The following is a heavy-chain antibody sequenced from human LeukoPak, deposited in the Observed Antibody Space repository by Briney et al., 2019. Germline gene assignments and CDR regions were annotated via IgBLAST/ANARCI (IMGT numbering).Heavy chain of an antibody. CDR1: GLIVSSNY. D-gene: IGHD1-1*01. CDR3: ARDVGSTTNWFDP. Sequence: GGSLRLSCAVSGLIVSSNYMSWVRQAPGKGLEWVSVIYSGGRTYYADSVKGRFTISRDNSKNTLYLQMNSLRAEDMAVYYCARDVGSTTNWFDPWGQGTLVTVSS. V-gene: IGHV3-66*01. CDR2: IYSGGRT. J-gene: IGHJ5*02.